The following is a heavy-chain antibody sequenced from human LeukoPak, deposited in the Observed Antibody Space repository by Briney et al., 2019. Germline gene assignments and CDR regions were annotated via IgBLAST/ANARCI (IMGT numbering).Heavy chain of an antibody. D-gene: IGHD6-13*01. V-gene: IGHV4-59*01. CDR1: GGSISSYY. CDR2: IYYSGST. Sequence: SGTLSLTCAVSGGSISSYYWSWIRQPPGKGLEWIGYIYYSGSTNYNPSLNSRVTISVDTSKNQFSLKLSSVTAADTAVYYCARAQWGIAAAGYDYWGQGTLVTVSS. CDR3: ARAQWGIAAAGYDY. J-gene: IGHJ4*02.